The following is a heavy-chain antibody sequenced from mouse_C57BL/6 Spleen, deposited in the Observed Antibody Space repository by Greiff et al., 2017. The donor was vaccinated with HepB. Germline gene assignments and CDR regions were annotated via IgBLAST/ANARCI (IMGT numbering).Heavy chain of an antibody. CDR2: IDPSDSYT. D-gene: IGHD1-1*01. V-gene: IGHV1-59*01. CDR1: GYTFTSYW. CDR3: ATRITTVYIDY. J-gene: IGHJ2*01. Sequence: VQLQQPGAELVRPGTSVKLSCKASGYTFTSYWMHWVKQRPGQGLEWIGVIDPSDSYTNYNQKFKGKATLTVDTSSSTAYMQLSSLTSEDSAVYYCATRITTVYIDYWGQGTTLTVSS.